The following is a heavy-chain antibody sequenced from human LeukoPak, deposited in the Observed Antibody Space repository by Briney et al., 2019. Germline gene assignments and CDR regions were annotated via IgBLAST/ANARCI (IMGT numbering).Heavy chain of an antibody. J-gene: IGHJ3*02. Sequence: GGSLRLSCAASGFTFSGYWMHWVRQAPGKGLVWVSRINGDGTNTGYADSVRGRFTISRDNAKNTLYLQMSSLRAADTAMYYCARLRVIRTPGYDAFDIWGPGTMVTVSS. D-gene: IGHD2-15*01. CDR1: GFTFSGYW. V-gene: IGHV3-74*01. CDR2: INGDGTNT. CDR3: ARLRVIRTPGYDAFDI.